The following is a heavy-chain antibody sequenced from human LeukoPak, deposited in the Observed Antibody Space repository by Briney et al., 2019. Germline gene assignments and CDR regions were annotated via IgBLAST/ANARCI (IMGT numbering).Heavy chain of an antibody. CDR3: AGGWIAAEFDY. CDR2: FYSGGST. Sequence: GGSLRLSCVASGFTVSSNYMSWVRQAPGKGLEWVSMFYSGGSTFYADSVKGRFTIARDSSKNTLYLQMNTLRAEDTAVYYCAGGWIAAEFDYWGQGTLVTVSS. V-gene: IGHV3-66*01. D-gene: IGHD6-25*01. CDR1: GFTVSSNY. J-gene: IGHJ4*02.